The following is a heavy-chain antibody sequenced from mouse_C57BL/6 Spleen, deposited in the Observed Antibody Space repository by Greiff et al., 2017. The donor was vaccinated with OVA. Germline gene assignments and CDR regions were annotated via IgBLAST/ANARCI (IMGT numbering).Heavy chain of an antibody. Sequence: VQLQQSGPELVKPGASVKISCKASGYAFRSSWMNWVKQRPGKGLEWIGRIYPGDGDTNYNGKFKGKATLTADKSSSTAYMQLSSLTSEDSAVYFCASRGLRRDYYAMDYWGQGTSVTVSS. D-gene: IGHD2-4*01. CDR1: GYAFRSSW. V-gene: IGHV1-82*01. CDR2: IYPGDGDT. CDR3: ASRGLRRDYYAMDY. J-gene: IGHJ4*01.